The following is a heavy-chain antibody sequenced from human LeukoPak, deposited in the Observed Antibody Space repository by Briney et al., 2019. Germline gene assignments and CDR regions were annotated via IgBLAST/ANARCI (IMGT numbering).Heavy chain of an antibody. CDR3: ARRGVVVAAAPFGAFDI. CDR1: GFTVSSNY. CDR2: IYSGGRT. Sequence: GGSLRPSCAASGFTVSSNYMSWVRQAPGKGLEWVSVIYSGGRTYYADSVKGRFTISRDNSKNTLYLQMNSLRAEDTAVYYCARRGVVVAAAPFGAFDIWGQGTMVTVSS. J-gene: IGHJ3*02. V-gene: IGHV3-66*01. D-gene: IGHD2-15*01.